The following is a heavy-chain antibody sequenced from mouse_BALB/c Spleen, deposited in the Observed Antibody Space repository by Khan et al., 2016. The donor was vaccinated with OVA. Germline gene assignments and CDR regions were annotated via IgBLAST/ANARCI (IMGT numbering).Heavy chain of an antibody. CDR2: IYPGTDNT. D-gene: IGHD3-2*02. Sequence: QVQLKESGAELVRPGTSVKLSCKTSGYIFTGYWIHWVKQRPGQGLEWIARIYPGTDNTYYNENFKDKATLTADKSSSTVNLQLSSLKSEDSAVFYCAREEALYYFDYWGQGTTLTVSS. V-gene: IGHV1-76*01. CDR1: GYIFTGYW. J-gene: IGHJ2*01. CDR3: AREEALYYFDY.